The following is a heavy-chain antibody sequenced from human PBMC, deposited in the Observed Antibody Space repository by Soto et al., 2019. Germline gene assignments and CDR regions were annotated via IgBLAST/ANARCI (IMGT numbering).Heavy chain of an antibody. CDR1: GFSLTNGRLV. CDR2: IFSNGDK. J-gene: IGHJ5*02. D-gene: IGHD2-2*01. Sequence: SGPTLVNPTETLTLTCTVSGFSLTNGRLVVSWIRQPPGNALEWLAHIFSNGDKSYSTSLKSRLTISKDISRSQVVLTMTNMGPVDSATYYCALIKDCSRTDCYLASFDPWGQGTLVTVSS. V-gene: IGHV2-26*01. CDR3: ALIKDCSRTDCYLASFDP.